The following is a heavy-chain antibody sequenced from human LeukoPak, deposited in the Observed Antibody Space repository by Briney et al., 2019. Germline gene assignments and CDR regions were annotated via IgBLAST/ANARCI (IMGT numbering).Heavy chain of an antibody. Sequence: SETLSLTCTVSGGSISSHYWSWIRQPPGKGLEWIGYIYYSGSTIYNPSLKSRVTISVDTSKNQFSLKLSSVTAADTAVYYCARESSTIFGLMDVWGKGTTVTVSS. D-gene: IGHD3-3*01. CDR2: IYYSGST. CDR1: GGSISSHY. V-gene: IGHV4-59*11. CDR3: ARESSTIFGLMDV. J-gene: IGHJ6*04.